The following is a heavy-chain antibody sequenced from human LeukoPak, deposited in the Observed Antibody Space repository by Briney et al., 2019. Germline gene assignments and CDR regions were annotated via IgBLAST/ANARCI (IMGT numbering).Heavy chain of an antibody. Sequence: SETLSLTCTVSGGSISSYYWSWIRQPPGKGLEWIGYIYYSGSTNYNPSLKSRVTISVDTSKNQFSLKLSSVTAADTAVYYCARRGHGGSGYYYGAWWFDPWGQGTLVTVSS. CDR1: GGSISSYY. J-gene: IGHJ5*02. V-gene: IGHV4-59*01. CDR2: IYYSGST. D-gene: IGHD3-22*01. CDR3: ARRGHGGSGYYYGAWWFDP.